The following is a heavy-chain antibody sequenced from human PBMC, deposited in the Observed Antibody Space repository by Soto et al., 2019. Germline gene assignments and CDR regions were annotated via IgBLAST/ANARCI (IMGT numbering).Heavy chain of an antibody. D-gene: IGHD1-26*01. CDR3: SRSGSDGAFDI. J-gene: IGHJ3*02. Sequence: GGSLRLSCAASGFSFISSAMHWVRQAPGKGLEWVAVISYDGNDKYYADSMKGRFTISRDNSKNTLYLQMNSLRGEDTAVYSCSRSGSDGAFDIWGQGTMVTVS. CDR2: ISYDGNDK. CDR1: GFSFISSA. V-gene: IGHV3-30-3*01.